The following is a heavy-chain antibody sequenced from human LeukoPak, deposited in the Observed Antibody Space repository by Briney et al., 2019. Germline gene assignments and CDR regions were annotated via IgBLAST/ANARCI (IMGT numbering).Heavy chain of an antibody. J-gene: IGHJ4*02. CDR2: ISYDGSHK. D-gene: IGHD2-21*02. CDR3: ATRVGDWYYFDY. CDR1: GFTFSNYG. V-gene: IGHV3-30*03. Sequence: GGPVRLSCAASGFTFSNYGIHWVRQAPGRGREGVAVISYDGSHKYYADSVKGRFTISRDNSKNTLYLQMNSLSTEDTAVYYCATRVGDWYYFDYWGQGTLVTVSS.